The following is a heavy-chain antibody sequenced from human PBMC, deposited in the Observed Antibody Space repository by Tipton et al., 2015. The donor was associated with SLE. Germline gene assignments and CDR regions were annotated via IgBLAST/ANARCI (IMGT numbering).Heavy chain of an antibody. CDR3: ARETRIEATFSKYNRFDP. J-gene: IGHJ5*02. V-gene: IGHV4-34*01. CDR2: IDHSGST. D-gene: IGHD1-26*01. CDR1: GGSFSGYY. Sequence: TLSLTCAVYGGSFSGYYWSWIRQPPGKGLEWIGEIDHSGSTKYNPSLKSRLTISLDTSKNQYSLKLSSVTAADTAVYYCARETRIEATFSKYNRFDPWGQGTLVTVSS.